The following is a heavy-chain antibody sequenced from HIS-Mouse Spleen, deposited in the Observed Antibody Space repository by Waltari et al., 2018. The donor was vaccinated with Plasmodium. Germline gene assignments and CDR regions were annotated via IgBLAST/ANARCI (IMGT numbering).Heavy chain of an antibody. CDR3: ARGRGACFDY. J-gene: IGHJ4*02. CDR2: IYYSGST. V-gene: IGHV4-39*07. Sequence: QLQLQESVPGLLKPSEALSLTCTVSGGSTSSSSSSRGWIRQPPGKGLEWIGSIYYSGSTYYNPSLKSRVTISVDTSKNQFSLKLSSVTAADTAVYYCARGRGACFDYWGQGTLVTVSS. CDR1: GGSTSSSSSS. D-gene: IGHD3-16*01.